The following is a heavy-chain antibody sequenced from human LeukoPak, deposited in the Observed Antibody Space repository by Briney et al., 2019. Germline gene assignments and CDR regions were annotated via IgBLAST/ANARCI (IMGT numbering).Heavy chain of an antibody. D-gene: IGHD1-20*01. J-gene: IGHJ4*02. V-gene: IGHV3-21*05. Sequence: KPGGSLRLSCAASGFTFSSYSMNWVRQAPGKGLEWLSYISSYSGYTNYADSVKGRFTISRDNANNSLYLQMNSLRAEDTAVYYCATSRISGSRAFDCWGQGTLVTVSS. CDR2: ISSYSGYT. CDR1: GFTFSSYS. CDR3: ATSRISGSRAFDC.